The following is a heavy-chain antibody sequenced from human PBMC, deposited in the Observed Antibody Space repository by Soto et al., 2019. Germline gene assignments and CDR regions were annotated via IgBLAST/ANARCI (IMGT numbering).Heavy chain of an antibody. CDR2: IIPIFGTA. J-gene: IGHJ4*02. Sequence: GASVKVSCKASGGTLSSYAISWVRQAPGQGLEWMGGIIPIFGTANYAQKFQGRVTITADESTSTAYMELSSLRSEDTAVYYCARVLPHYDFWSGYLDYWGQGTLVTVSS. V-gene: IGHV1-69*13. CDR3: ARVLPHYDFWSGYLDY. D-gene: IGHD3-3*01. CDR1: GGTLSSYA.